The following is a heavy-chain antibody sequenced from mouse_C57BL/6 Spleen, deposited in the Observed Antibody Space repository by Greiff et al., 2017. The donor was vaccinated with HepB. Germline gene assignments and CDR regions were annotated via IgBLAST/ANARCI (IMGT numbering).Heavy chain of an antibody. Sequence: LQESGAELVKPGASVKLSCKASGYTFTSYWMHWVKQRPGQGLEWIGMIHPNSGSTNYNEKFKSKATLTVDKSSSTAYMQLSSLTSEDSAVYYCARSGLRTSDYWGQGTTLTVSS. V-gene: IGHV1-64*01. CDR1: GYTFTSYW. D-gene: IGHD2-2*01. J-gene: IGHJ2*01. CDR2: IHPNSGST. CDR3: ARSGLRTSDY.